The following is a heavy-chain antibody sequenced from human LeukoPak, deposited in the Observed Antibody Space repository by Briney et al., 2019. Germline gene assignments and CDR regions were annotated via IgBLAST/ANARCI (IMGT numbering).Heavy chain of an antibody. CDR3: AKDRATMIGVIRTAPRGTFDY. D-gene: IGHD3-22*01. Sequence: GGSLRLSCVTSGFTFSSYGMHWVRQVPGKGLEWVAVISYDARSNYHVDSVKGRFTISRDNSKNTLYLQMNSLRAEDTAVYYCAKDRATMIGVIRTAPRGTFDYWGQGTLVTVSS. CDR2: ISYDARSN. J-gene: IGHJ4*02. CDR1: GFTFSSYG. V-gene: IGHV3-30*18.